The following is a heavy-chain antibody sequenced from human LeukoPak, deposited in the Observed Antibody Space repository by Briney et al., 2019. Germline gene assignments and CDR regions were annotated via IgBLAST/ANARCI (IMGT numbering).Heavy chain of an antibody. CDR3: ARMPGPGYYDSWSGYDVEPHH. CDR2: ISSSSSTI. CDR1: GFTFSSYS. Sequence: PGGSLRLSCAASGFTFSSYSMNWVRQAPGKGLEWVSYISSSSSTIYYADSVKGRFTISRDNAKNSLYLQMNSLRAEDTAVYYCARMPGPGYYDSWSGYDVEPHHWGQGTLVTVSS. J-gene: IGHJ5*02. D-gene: IGHD3-3*01. V-gene: IGHV3-48*04.